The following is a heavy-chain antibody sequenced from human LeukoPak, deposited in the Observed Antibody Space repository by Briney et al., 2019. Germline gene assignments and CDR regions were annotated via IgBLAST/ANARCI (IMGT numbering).Heavy chain of an antibody. CDR2: IKSRADGGTP. J-gene: IGHJ3*02. D-gene: IGHD3-10*01. V-gene: IGHV3-15*01. CDR1: GFTFRDAW. CDR3: ATQGVLDAFDI. Sequence: GGSLRLSCAASGFTFRDAWMIWVRQAPGKGLEWVGRIKSRADGGTPDYAAPVTGRFTIPRDDSNGTLFLQMNSLTTEDTAVYYCATQGVLDAFDIWGQGTMVIVSS.